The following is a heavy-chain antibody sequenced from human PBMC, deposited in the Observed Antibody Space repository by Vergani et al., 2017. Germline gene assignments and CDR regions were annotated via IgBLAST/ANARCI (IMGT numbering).Heavy chain of an antibody. CDR2: IYSGGSST. Sequence: EVQLLESGGGLVQPGGSLRLSCAASGFTFSSYAMSWVRQAPGKGLEWVSVIYSGGSSTYYADSVKGRFTISRDNSKNTLYLQMNSLRAEDTAVYYCARVIGYDFWSGREDAFDIWGQGTMVTVSS. J-gene: IGHJ3*02. D-gene: IGHD3-3*01. CDR1: GFTFSSYA. V-gene: IGHV3-23*03. CDR3: ARVIGYDFWSGREDAFDI.